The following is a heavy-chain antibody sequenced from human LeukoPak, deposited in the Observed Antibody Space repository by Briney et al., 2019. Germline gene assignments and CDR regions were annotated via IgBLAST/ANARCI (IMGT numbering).Heavy chain of an antibody. CDR3: ARAGGSADDYSNLRGGLELDY. CDR1: GGSISSYY. CDR2: IYYSGST. V-gene: IGHV4-59*12. D-gene: IGHD4-11*01. J-gene: IGHJ4*02. Sequence: PSETLSLTCTVSGGSISSYYWSWIRQPPGKGLEWIGYIYYSGSTNYNPSLKSRVTISVDTSKNQFSLKLSSVTAADTAVYYCARAGGSADDYSNLRGGLELDYWGQGTLVTVSS.